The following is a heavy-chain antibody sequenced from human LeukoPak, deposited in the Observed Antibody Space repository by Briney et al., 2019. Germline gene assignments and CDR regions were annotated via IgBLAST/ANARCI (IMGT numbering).Heavy chain of an antibody. CDR1: GGSISSYY. CDR2: IYYSGST. CDR3: ARQFGRWSNNWFDP. J-gene: IGHJ5*02. V-gene: IGHV4-59*08. Sequence: SETLSLTCTVSGGSISSYYWSWIRQPPGKGLEWIGYIYYSGSTNYNPSLKSRVTISVDTSENQFSLKLSSVTAADTAVYYCARQFGRWSNNWFDPWGQGTLVTVSS. D-gene: IGHD2-15*01.